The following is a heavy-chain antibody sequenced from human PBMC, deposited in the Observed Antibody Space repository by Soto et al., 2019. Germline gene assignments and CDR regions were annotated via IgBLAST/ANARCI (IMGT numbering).Heavy chain of an antibody. D-gene: IGHD1-1*01. V-gene: IGHV3-48*02. CDR1: GFTFSSYS. CDR3: ARDRTGTVTDYYYYYGMDV. J-gene: IGHJ6*02. Sequence: LRLSCAASGFTFSSYSMNWVRQAPGKGLEWVSYISSSSSTIYYADSVKGRFTISRDNAKNSLYLQMNSLRDEDTAVYYCARDRTGTVTDYYYYYGMDVWGQGTTVTVSS. CDR2: ISSSSSTI.